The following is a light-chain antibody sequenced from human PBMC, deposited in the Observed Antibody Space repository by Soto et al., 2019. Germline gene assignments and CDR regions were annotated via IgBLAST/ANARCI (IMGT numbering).Light chain of an antibody. Sequence: QAVLTQPASVSGSPGQSITISCTGTSSDVGGYNYVSWYQHHPGRAPKLMIYEVSNRPSGVSNRFSGSKSGNTASLTISGLQAEDEAHYYCSSYTDTSTWVFGGGTKLTVL. CDR3: SSYTDTSTWV. CDR1: SSDVGGYNY. V-gene: IGLV2-14*01. CDR2: EVS. J-gene: IGLJ3*02.